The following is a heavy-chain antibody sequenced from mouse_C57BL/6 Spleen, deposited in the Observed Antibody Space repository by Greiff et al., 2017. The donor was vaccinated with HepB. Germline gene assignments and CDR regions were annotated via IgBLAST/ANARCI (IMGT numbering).Heavy chain of an antibody. V-gene: IGHV1-69*01. CDR3: ASTDYYGSSFDY. CDR2: IDPSDSYT. CDR1: GYTFTSYW. J-gene: IGHJ2*01. D-gene: IGHD1-1*01. Sequence: QVQLKQPGAELVMPGASVKLSCKASGYTFTSYWMHWVKQRPGQGLEWIGEIDPSDSYTNYNQKFKGKSTLTVDKSSSTAYMQLSSLTSEDSAVYYCASTDYYGSSFDYWGQGTTLTVSS.